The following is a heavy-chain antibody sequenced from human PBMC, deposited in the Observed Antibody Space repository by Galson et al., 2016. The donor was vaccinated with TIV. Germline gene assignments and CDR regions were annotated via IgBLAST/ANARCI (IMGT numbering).Heavy chain of an antibody. J-gene: IGHJ3*01. D-gene: IGHD3-9*01. CDR3: AKDFCTYALRHFQWLLGDPNDL. V-gene: IGHV3-30*18. CDR2: ISFDGSNK. Sequence: SLRLSCAASGFTFSSYGMHWVRQAPGKGLEWVAVISFDGSNKYYAESVKGRFTISRDTSKTTLYLQMNRLRAQETAVYYCAKDFCTYALRHFQWLLGDPNDLWGQGTMVTVSS. CDR1: GFTFSSYG.